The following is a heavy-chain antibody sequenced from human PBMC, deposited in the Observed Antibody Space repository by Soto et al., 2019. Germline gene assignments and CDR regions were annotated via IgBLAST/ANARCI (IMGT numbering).Heavy chain of an antibody. D-gene: IGHD2-2*01. CDR1: GFTFSSYG. CDR3: ARDLPADIVVVPAAIPFDY. Sequence: GGSLRLSCAASGFTFSSYGMHWVRQAPGKGLEWVAVIWYDGSNKYYADSVKGRFTISRDNSKNTLYLQMNSLRAEDTAVYYCARDLPADIVVVPAAIPFDYWGQGTLVTVS. J-gene: IGHJ4*02. V-gene: IGHV3-33*08. CDR2: IWYDGSNK.